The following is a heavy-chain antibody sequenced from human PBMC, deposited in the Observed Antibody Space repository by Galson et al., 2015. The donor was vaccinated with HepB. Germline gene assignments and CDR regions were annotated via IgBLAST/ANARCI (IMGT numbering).Heavy chain of an antibody. Sequence: SLRLSCAASGFTFSSYWMSWVRQAPGKGLEWVANIKQDGSEKYYVDSVKGRFTISRDNAKNSLYLQMNSLRAEDTAVYYCARVGSGSYYIVVAFDIWGQGTMVTVSS. J-gene: IGHJ3*02. CDR1: GFTFSSYW. D-gene: IGHD3-10*01. CDR2: IKQDGSEK. CDR3: ARVGSGSYYIVVAFDI. V-gene: IGHV3-7*01.